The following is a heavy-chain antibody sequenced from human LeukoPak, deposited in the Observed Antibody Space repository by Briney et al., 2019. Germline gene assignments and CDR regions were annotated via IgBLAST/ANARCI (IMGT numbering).Heavy chain of an antibody. V-gene: IGHV1-69*05. CDR2: IIPIFGTA. Sequence: ASVKVSCKASGGTFSSYAISWVRQAPGQGLEWMGRIIPIFGTANYARKFQGRVTITTDESTSTAYMELSSLRSEDTAVYYCARVGDGGHYYFDYWGQGTLVTVSS. CDR3: ARVGDGGHYYFDY. CDR1: GGTFSSYA. J-gene: IGHJ4*02. D-gene: IGHD2-21*02.